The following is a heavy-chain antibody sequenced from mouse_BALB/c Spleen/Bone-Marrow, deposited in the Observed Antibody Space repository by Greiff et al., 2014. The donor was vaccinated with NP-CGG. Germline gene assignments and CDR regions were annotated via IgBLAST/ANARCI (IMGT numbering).Heavy chain of an antibody. D-gene: IGHD2-2*01. Sequence: VQLQQSGAELVKPGASVKLSCKASGYTFTSYWMHWVKQRPGQGLEWIGEINPSNGRTNYNEKFKSKATLTVDKSSSTAYMQLSSPTSEDSAVYYCARSGYDGFAYWGQGTLVTVSA. CDR2: INPSNGRT. V-gene: IGHV1S81*02. J-gene: IGHJ3*01. CDR1: GYTFTSYW. CDR3: ARSGYDGFAY.